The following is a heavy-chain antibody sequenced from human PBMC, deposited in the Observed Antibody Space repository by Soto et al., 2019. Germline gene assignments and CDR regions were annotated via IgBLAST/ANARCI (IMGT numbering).Heavy chain of an antibody. CDR3: ARLGGYYQAFDQ. J-gene: IGHJ4*02. CDR2: IYYSGST. Sequence: SETLSLTCTVSGGSISSYYGGWFRQPPGKGLEWIGYIYYSGSTTYHPSLKSRVTISVDTSKNQFSLNLTSVTAADTAVYYCARLGGYYQAFDQWGQGSLVTVYS. CDR1: GGSISSYY. V-gene: IGHV4-59*08. D-gene: IGHD3-22*01.